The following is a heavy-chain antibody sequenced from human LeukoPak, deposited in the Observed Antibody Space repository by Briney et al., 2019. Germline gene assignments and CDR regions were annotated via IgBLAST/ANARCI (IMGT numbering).Heavy chain of an antibody. Sequence: SETLSLTCTVSGGSIDSSSCYWGWIRQPPGKGLEWIGGIYYSGNTYYNPSLKSRVTISVDRSKNQFSLKLSSVTAADTAVYYCARSYYYGSGSSMYYFDYWGQGTLVTVSS. CDR3: ARSYYYGSGSSMYYFDY. CDR1: GGSIDSSSCY. D-gene: IGHD3-10*01. CDR2: IYYSGNT. V-gene: IGHV4-39*07. J-gene: IGHJ4*02.